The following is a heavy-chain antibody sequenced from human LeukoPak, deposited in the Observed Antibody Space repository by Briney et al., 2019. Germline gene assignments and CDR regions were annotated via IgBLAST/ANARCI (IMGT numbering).Heavy chain of an antibody. CDR3: AKLYYGSGSYRPGFDY. CDR1: GFAFSSYA. Sequence: GGSLRLSCAASGFAFSSYAMSWVRQAPGKGLEWVSAISGSGGSTYYADSVKGRFTISRDNSKNTLYLQMNSLRAEDTAVYYCAKLYYGSGSYRPGFDYWGQGTLVTVSS. V-gene: IGHV3-23*01. J-gene: IGHJ4*02. D-gene: IGHD3-10*01. CDR2: ISGSGGST.